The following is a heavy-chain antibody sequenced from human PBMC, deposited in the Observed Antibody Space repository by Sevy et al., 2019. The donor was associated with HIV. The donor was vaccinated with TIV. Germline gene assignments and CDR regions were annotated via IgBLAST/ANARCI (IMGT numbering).Heavy chain of an antibody. CDR2: MYPEDSET. CDR1: GYSFTSHW. Sequence: GESLKISCQGSGYSFTSHWIGWVRHMPGKGLEWMGIMYPEDSETRYSPSFQGQVTFSADKSISTAYLQWSSLKASDTAMYYCATSRSGYFDSSGYYIYWGQGTLVTVSS. D-gene: IGHD3-22*01. CDR3: ATSRSGYFDSSGYYIY. J-gene: IGHJ4*02. V-gene: IGHV5-51*01.